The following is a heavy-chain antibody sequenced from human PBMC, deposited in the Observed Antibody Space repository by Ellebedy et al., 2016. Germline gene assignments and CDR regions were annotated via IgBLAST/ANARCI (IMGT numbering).Heavy chain of an antibody. CDR2: IFSDGNT. CDR1: GFTVSTNY. CDR3: ARDVSSSSPFFDY. J-gene: IGHJ4*02. D-gene: IGHD2-2*01. V-gene: IGHV3-53*01. Sequence: GGSLRLSCAASGFTVSTNYMKWVRQAPGKGLEWVSAIFSDGNTYYADSVKGRFTISRDNSKNTLYLQLNSLRAEGTAVYYCARDVSSSSPFFDYWGQGTLVTVSS.